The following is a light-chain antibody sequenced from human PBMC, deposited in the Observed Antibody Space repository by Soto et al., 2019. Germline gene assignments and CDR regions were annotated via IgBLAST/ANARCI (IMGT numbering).Light chain of an antibody. CDR2: LSS. CDR1: QSLLHSDGYNY. Sequence: DIVMTQSPLSLPVTPGEPASISCRSSQSLLHSDGYNYLDWYLQKPGQSPQLLICLSSNRASGVPDRFSGTGSGTDFTLTISRVEAEYFGLYYCMQALQPPWTFGQGTHVEVK. V-gene: IGKV2-28*01. CDR3: MQALQPPWT. J-gene: IGKJ1*01.